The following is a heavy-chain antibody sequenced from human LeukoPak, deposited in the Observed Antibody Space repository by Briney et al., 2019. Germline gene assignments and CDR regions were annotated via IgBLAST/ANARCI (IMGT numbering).Heavy chain of an antibody. J-gene: IGHJ5*02. V-gene: IGHV4-59*08. CDR1: GGSISSYY. CDR2: IYYSGST. Sequence: SETLSLTCTVSGGSISSYYWSWIRQPPGKGLEWIGYIYYSGSTNYNPSLKSRVTISVDTSKNQFSLKLSSVTAADTAVYYCASHSGYDSSGYRINWFDPWGQGTLVTVSS. CDR3: ASHSGYDSSGYRINWFDP. D-gene: IGHD3-22*01.